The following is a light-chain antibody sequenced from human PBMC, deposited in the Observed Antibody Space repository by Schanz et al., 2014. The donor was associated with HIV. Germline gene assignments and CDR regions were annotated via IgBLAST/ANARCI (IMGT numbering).Light chain of an antibody. V-gene: IGLV2-8*01. CDR3: SSYEGNNILV. CDR2: EVT. CDR1: SNDIGAYRY. Sequence: QSALTQPPSASGSPGQSVTISCTGTSNDIGAYRYVSWYQHHPGRAPRLLIYEVTKRPSGVPGRFSGSKSGNTASLTVSGLQAEDEGDYFCSSYEGNNILVFGGGTKLTVL. J-gene: IGLJ3*02.